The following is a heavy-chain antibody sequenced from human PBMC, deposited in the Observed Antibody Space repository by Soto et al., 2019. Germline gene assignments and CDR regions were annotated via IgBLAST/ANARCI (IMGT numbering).Heavy chain of an antibody. CDR3: AKNDYVVVAAHYGMDV. D-gene: IGHD2-15*01. Sequence: QVQLVESGGGVVQPGRSLRLSCAASGFTFSSYGMHWVRQAPGKGLEWVALISYDGTNKYYADSVKGRFTISRDNSKNTLYLQMNSLRAEDTAVYYCAKNDYVVVAAHYGMDVWGQGTTVTVSS. J-gene: IGHJ6*02. V-gene: IGHV3-30*18. CDR2: ISYDGTNK. CDR1: GFTFSSYG.